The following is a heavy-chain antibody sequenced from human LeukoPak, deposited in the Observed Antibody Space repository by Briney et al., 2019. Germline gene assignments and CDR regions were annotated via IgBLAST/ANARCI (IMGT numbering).Heavy chain of an antibody. D-gene: IGHD3-16*01. V-gene: IGHV1-46*01. CDR3: VREKSGGTYDY. CDR1: GDTFTGYY. Sequence: ASVKVSCKVSGDTFTGYYFQWVRQAPGQGLEWMGTIRPGDTRTTYAQKFQGRVTMTWAMSPTTGSMELSSLRSEDTAVYYCVREKSGGTYDYWGQGTLVTVSS. J-gene: IGHJ4*02. CDR2: IRPGDTRT.